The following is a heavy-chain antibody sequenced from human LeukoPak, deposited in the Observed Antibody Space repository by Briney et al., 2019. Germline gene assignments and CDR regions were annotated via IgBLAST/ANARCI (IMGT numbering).Heavy chain of an antibody. CDR2: ISWNSGSI. Sequence: PGRSLRLSCAASGFTFDDYAMHWVRQAPGKGLEWVSGISWNSGSIGYADSVKGRFTISRDNAKNSLYLQMNSLRAEDTALYYCAKAGYYGSGSYLYYYYGMDVWGQGTTVTVSS. V-gene: IGHV3-9*01. J-gene: IGHJ6*02. D-gene: IGHD3-10*01. CDR1: GFTFDDYA. CDR3: AKAGYYGSGSYLYYYYGMDV.